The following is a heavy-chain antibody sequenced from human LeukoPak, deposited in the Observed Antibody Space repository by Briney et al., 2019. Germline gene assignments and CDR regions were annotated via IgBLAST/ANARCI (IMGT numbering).Heavy chain of an antibody. D-gene: IGHD2-15*01. CDR3: ARADGYCSGGSCYPRDFDI. CDR1: GGSISSYY. J-gene: IGHJ3*02. Sequence: SETLSLTCTVSGGSISSYYWSWIRQPPVKGLEWIGYIYYSGSTNYNPSLKSRVTISVDTSKNQFSLKLSSVTAADTAVYYCARADGYCSGGSCYPRDFDIWGQGTMVTVSS. V-gene: IGHV4-59*01. CDR2: IYYSGST.